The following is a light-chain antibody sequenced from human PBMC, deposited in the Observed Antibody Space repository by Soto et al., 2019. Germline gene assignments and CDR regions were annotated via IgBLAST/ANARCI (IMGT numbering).Light chain of an antibody. CDR1: QSISTF. CDR2: AAS. Sequence: DIQVTQSPSSLSASVGDRVTITCRTSQSISTFLNWYHHKPGKAPNLLIYAASTLQSGVPSRFSGGGSGKDFTLTINSLQPEDFATYYCQQTYISPGTFGQGTKLEI. CDR3: QQTYISPGT. V-gene: IGKV1-39*01. J-gene: IGKJ2*01.